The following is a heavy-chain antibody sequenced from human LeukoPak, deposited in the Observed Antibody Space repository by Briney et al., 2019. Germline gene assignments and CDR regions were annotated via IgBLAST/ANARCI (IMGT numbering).Heavy chain of an antibody. CDR1: GFTFSSYS. V-gene: IGHV3-21*01. CDR3: ARRGEKYYYDSSGYYYYYYYGMDV. Sequence: GGSLRLSCAASGFTFSSYSMNWVRQAPGKGLEWVSSISSSSSYIYYADSVKGRFTISRDNAKNSLYLQMNSLRAEDTAVYYCARRGEKYYYDSSGYYYYYYYGMDVWGQGTSVTVSS. D-gene: IGHD3-22*01. J-gene: IGHJ6*02. CDR2: ISSSSSYI.